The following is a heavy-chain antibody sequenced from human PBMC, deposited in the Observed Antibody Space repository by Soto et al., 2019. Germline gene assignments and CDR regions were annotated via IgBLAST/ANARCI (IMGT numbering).Heavy chain of an antibody. V-gene: IGHV3-53*01. Sequence: EVQLEESGGGLIQPGGSLRLYCAASGFTVSSNYMSWVRQAPGKGLEWVSVIYSGGSTYYADSVKGRFTISRDNSKNTLYLQMNSLRAEDTAVYYCARNYDSTAGGAFDIWGQGTMVTVSS. CDR2: IYSGGST. D-gene: IGHD3-22*01. CDR3: ARNYDSTAGGAFDI. J-gene: IGHJ3*02. CDR1: GFTVSSNY.